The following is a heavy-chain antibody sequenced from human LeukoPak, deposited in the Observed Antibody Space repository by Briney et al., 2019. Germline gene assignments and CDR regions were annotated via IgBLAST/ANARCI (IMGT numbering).Heavy chain of an antibody. J-gene: IGHJ4*02. CDR3: ARDLATVTMGGFDY. CDR2: IYSGGST. CDR1: GFTVSSNY. V-gene: IGHV3-53*01. D-gene: IGHD4-17*01. Sequence: GGSLRLSCAASGFTVSSNYMSWVRQAPGKGLEWVSVIYSGGSTYYADSVKGRFTISRDNSKSTLYLQMNSLRAEDTAVYYCARDLATVTMGGFDYWGQGTLVTVSS.